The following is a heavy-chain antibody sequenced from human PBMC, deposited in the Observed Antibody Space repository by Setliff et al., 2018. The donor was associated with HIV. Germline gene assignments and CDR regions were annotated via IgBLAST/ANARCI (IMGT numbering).Heavy chain of an antibody. J-gene: IGHJ3*02. CDR3: ARIGEWELLKGRAFDI. CDR2: IYYTGGT. Sequence: PSETLSLTCTVSGGSMSSTIYYWGWIRQPPGKGLTWIGSIYYTGGTYYNPSLKSRVTISVDMSKNQFSLKLSSVTAADTAVYYCARIGEWELLKGRAFDIWGQGTMVTV. V-gene: IGHV4-39*07. D-gene: IGHD1-26*01. CDR1: GGSMSSTIYY.